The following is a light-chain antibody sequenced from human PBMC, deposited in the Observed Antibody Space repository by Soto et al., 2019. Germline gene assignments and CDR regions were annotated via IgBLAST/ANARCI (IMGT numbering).Light chain of an antibody. Sequence: EIVLTQSPGTLSLSPGERATLSCRASERLSSVYLAWYQQRPGQPPRLLIYGASNRATGIPDRFSGSGSGTDFTLIINSLEPEDVAIYYCHQYGGSPRITFGQGTRLEIK. CDR1: ERLSSVY. J-gene: IGKJ5*01. CDR3: HQYGGSPRIT. CDR2: GAS. V-gene: IGKV3-20*01.